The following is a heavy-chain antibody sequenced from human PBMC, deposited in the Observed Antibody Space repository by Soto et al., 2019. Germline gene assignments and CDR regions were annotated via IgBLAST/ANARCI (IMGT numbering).Heavy chain of an antibody. Sequence: EVQLVESGGGLVQPGGSLRLSCAASGFTFSTYDMHWVRQATGKGLERVSAIGSAGDTSYPASVKGRFTISRENAKNSLYLQMNSLRAGDTAVYYCARVVWGYSGYDYYFDYWGQGTLVTVSS. CDR2: IGSAGDT. CDR3: ARVVWGYSGYDYYFDY. D-gene: IGHD5-12*01. CDR1: GFTFSTYD. V-gene: IGHV3-13*01. J-gene: IGHJ4*02.